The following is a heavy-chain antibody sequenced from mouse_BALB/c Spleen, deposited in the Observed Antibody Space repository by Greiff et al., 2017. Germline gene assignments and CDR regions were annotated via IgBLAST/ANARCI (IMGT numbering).Heavy chain of an antibody. Sequence: DVQLVESGGGLVKPGGSLKLSCAASGFTFSDYYMYWVRQTPEKRLEWVATISDGGSYTYYPDSVKGRFTISRDNAKNNLYLQMSSLKSEDTAMYYCARYRYPFAYWGQGTLVTVSA. CDR2: ISDGGSYT. CDR3: ARYRYPFAY. D-gene: IGHD2-14*01. V-gene: IGHV5-4*02. J-gene: IGHJ3*01. CDR1: GFTFSDYY.